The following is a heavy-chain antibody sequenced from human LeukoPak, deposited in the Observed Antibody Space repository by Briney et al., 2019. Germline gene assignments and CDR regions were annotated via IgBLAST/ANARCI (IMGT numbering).Heavy chain of an antibody. Sequence: GGSLRLCCAASDFTFSRYAMSWVRQATGKGLEWVSSISPSGGGTYYAESVKGRFTISRDNSKNTLYLQMNSLRAEDTAVYYCAKDQRAGDGYYYYGVDVWGQGTTVTVSS. CDR2: ISPSGGGT. J-gene: IGHJ6*02. V-gene: IGHV3-23*01. CDR3: AKDQRAGDGYYYYGVDV. CDR1: DFTFSRYA. D-gene: IGHD7-27*01.